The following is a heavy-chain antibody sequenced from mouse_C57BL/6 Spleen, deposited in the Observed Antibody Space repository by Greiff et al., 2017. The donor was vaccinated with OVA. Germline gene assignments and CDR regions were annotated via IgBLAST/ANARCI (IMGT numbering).Heavy chain of an antibody. CDR2: IGPGSGST. CDR3: TREGFAY. V-gene: IGHV1-77*01. J-gene: IGHJ3*01. CDR1: GYTFTDDY. Sequence: VQLQQSGAELVKPGASVKISCKASGYTFTDDYINWVKQRPGQGLEWIGKIGPGSGSTYYNEKFKGKATLTADKSSSTAYMQFSGLASEDSAVYFCTREGFAYWGQGTLVTVSA.